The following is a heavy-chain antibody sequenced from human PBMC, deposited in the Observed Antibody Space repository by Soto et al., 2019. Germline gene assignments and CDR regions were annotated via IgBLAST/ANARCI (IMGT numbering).Heavy chain of an antibody. CDR3: ARGSYSIGRMQFDP. CDR1: GGTFSTYA. Sequence: QVQLVQSGAEVKKPGSSVKVSCKASGGTFSTYAISWVRQAPGQGPEWMGGIIPIFGTANYAQKFQGRVTITADESTRTTYMELSSLRSEDTAVYYCARGSYSIGRMQFDPWGQGTLVTVSS. D-gene: IGHD6-25*01. V-gene: IGHV1-69*01. J-gene: IGHJ5*02. CDR2: IIPIFGTA.